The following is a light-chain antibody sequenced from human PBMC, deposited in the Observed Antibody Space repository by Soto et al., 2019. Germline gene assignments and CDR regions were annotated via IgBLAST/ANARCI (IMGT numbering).Light chain of an antibody. CDR2: GAS. J-gene: IGKJ5*01. CDR1: QSVSSSY. Sequence: EIVLTQSPGTLSLSPGERATLSCRAGQSVSSSYLAWYQQKPGQAPRLLIYGASRRATGIPDRFSGSGSGTDFTLTISRLEPEDFAVYYCQQYDSSPITFGQGTRLEIK. V-gene: IGKV3-20*01. CDR3: QQYDSSPIT.